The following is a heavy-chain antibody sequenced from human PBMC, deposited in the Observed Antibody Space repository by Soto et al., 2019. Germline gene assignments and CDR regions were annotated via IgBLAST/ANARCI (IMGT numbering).Heavy chain of an antibody. CDR1: GYTFIGYG. Sequence: QVQLLQSGVEVQKDGASVKISCKASGYTFIGYGISWLRQAPGQGLEWMGWISPFKGDTNYAQSLQGRVTLTADTSTNTAYMILRSLKSDDTAVYYCARDYGDYPTYYAMDIWGQGTTVAVSS. V-gene: IGHV1-18*01. J-gene: IGHJ6*02. CDR3: ARDYGDYPTYYAMDI. D-gene: IGHD4-17*01. CDR2: ISPFKGDT.